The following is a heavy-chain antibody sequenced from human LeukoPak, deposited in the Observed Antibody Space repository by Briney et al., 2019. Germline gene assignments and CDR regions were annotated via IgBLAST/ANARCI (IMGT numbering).Heavy chain of an antibody. V-gene: IGHV4-30-4*08. D-gene: IGHD3-3*01. Sequence: PSQTLSLTCTVSGGSISSGDYYWSWIRQPPGKGLEWIGYIYYSGSTYYNPSLKSRVTISVDTSKNQLSLKLSSVTAADTAVYYCAREALTRGGTFDYWGQGTLVTVSS. J-gene: IGHJ4*02. CDR2: IYYSGST. CDR3: AREALTRGGTFDY. CDR1: GGSISSGDYY.